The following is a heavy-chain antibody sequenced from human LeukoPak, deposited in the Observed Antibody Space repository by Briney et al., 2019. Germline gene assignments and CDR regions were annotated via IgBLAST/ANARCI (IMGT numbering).Heavy chain of an antibody. Sequence: SETLSLTCKVSGGSISSYYWSWIRQPPGKGLKGLGYIYYSGSANYNPSLKSRVTISVDTSKNQFSLKLSSVTAADTAVYYCARVSTRGQQLVDYWGQGTLVTVSS. CDR3: ARVSTRGQQLVDY. J-gene: IGHJ4*02. CDR1: GGSISSYY. D-gene: IGHD6-13*01. CDR2: IYYSGSA. V-gene: IGHV4-59*13.